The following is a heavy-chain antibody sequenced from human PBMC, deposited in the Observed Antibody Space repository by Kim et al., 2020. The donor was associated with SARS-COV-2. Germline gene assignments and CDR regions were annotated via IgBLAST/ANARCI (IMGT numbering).Heavy chain of an antibody. Sequence: ASVKVSCKASGYTFTSYTMHWLRQAPGQGLEWMGWINTNTGNPTYAHGFTGRFVFSLDTSVSTAYLQISSLKAEDTAVYYCARDITLTTVTLGYWGQGTLVAVSS. CDR1: GYTFTSYT. V-gene: IGHV7-4-1*02. CDR3: ARDITLTTVTLGY. CDR2: INTNTGNP. J-gene: IGHJ4*02. D-gene: IGHD4-17*01.